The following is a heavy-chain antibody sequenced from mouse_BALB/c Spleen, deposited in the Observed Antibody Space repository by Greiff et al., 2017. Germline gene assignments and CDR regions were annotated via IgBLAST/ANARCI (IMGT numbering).Heavy chain of an antibody. J-gene: IGHJ2*01. CDR2: IDTSDSYT. CDR3: ARAHYFDY. V-gene: IGHV1-69*01. CDR1: GYTFTDYW. Sequence: QVQLKQPGAELVMPGASVKMSCKASGYTFTDYWMHWVKQRPGQGLEWIGAIDTSDSYTSYNQKFKGKATLTVDESSSTAYMQLSSLTSEDSAVYYCARAHYFDYWGQGTTLTVSS.